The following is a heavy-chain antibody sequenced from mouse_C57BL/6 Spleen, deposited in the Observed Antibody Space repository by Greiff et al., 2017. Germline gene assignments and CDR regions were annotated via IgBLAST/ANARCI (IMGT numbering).Heavy chain of an antibody. V-gene: IGHV1-66*01. CDR3: ARGRGSYYFDY. D-gene: IGHD1-1*02. Sequence: VQLQQSGPELVKPGASVKISCKASGYSFTSYYIHWVKQRPGQGLEWIGWIYPGSGNTKYNEKFKGKATLTADTSSSTAYMQLSSLTSEDSAVYYCARGRGSYYFDYWGQGTTLTVSS. CDR2: IYPGSGNT. J-gene: IGHJ2*01. CDR1: GYSFTSYY.